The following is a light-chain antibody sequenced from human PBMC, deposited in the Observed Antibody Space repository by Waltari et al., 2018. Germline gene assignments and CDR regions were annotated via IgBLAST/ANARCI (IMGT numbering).Light chain of an antibody. CDR3: SSYTTGSTRYV. CDR1: SRDIGASNF. CDR2: DVN. Sequence: QSALTQPASVSGSPGQSITISCTGTSRDIGASNFVSWYQKHPGKAPKVMIYDVNNRPSGVSSRFSGSKSGNTASLTISGLQAEDEADYYCSSYTTGSTRYVFGSGTKVTVL. J-gene: IGLJ1*01. V-gene: IGLV2-14*03.